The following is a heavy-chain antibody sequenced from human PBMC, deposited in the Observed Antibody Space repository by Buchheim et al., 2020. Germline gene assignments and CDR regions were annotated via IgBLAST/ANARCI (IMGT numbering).Heavy chain of an antibody. CDR2: ISYDGSNK. Sequence: QVQLVESGGGVVQPGRSLRLSCAASGFTFSSYGMHWVRQAPGKGLEWVAVISYDGSNKYYADSVKGRFTISRDNSKNTLYLQMNSLRAEDTAVYYCAKDDMIWSGYYPPYYYGMDVWGQGT. J-gene: IGHJ6*02. CDR3: AKDDMIWSGYYPPYYYGMDV. D-gene: IGHD3-3*01. CDR1: GFTFSSYG. V-gene: IGHV3-30*18.